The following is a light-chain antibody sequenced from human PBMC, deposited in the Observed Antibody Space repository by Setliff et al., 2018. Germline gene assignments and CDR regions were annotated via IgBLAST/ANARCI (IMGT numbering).Light chain of an antibody. CDR3: QVWDSGSEHYV. Sequence: SYELTQPPSVPVAPGKTARITCGGNNIGDKSVNWYQQKPGQAPVLVIYYDSDRPSGIPERFFGSNSGNTATLTISRVEAGDEADYYCQVWDSGSEHYVFGTGTKVTVL. V-gene: IGLV3-21*04. J-gene: IGLJ1*01. CDR1: NIGDKS. CDR2: YDS.